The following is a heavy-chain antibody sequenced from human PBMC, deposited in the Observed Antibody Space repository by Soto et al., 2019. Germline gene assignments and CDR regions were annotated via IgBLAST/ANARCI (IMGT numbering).Heavy chain of an antibody. J-gene: IGHJ6*02. CDR1: EFTFGSYW. Sequence: EVQLVESGGGLVQPGGSLRLSCAASEFTFGSYWLNWFRQAPGKGLGWVANIKEDGSEKYYVDSVKGRFTISRDNAKNSLYLQMNSLRGEDTAVYYCARDLGAPGRGSAVGYYYHYGMDVWGQGTTVTVSS. V-gene: IGHV3-7*05. D-gene: IGHD2-2*01. CDR2: IKEDGSEK. CDR3: ARDLGAPGRGSAVGYYYHYGMDV.